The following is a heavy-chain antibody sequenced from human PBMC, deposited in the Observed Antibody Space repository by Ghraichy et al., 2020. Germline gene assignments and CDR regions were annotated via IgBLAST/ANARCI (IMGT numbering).Heavy chain of an antibody. Sequence: LSLTCAASGFTFDSHAMSWVRQAPGKGLEWVSVISGSGGSTYYADSVKGRFTISRDNSKNTLYLQMNSLRAEDTAVYYCAKHYDSSGYYNPWYFDLWGRGTLVTVSS. D-gene: IGHD3-22*01. CDR3: AKHYDSSGYYNPWYFDL. J-gene: IGHJ2*01. CDR1: GFTFDSHA. CDR2: ISGSGGST. V-gene: IGHV3-23*01.